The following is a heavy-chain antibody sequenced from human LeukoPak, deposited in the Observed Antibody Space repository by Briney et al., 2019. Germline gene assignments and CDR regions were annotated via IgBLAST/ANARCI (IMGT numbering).Heavy chain of an antibody. CDR1: GFMLSSNW. J-gene: IGHJ4*02. CDR2: IKEDGTET. V-gene: IGHV3-7*03. Sequence: GGSLRLSCAASGFMLSSNWMSWVRLAPGKGLEWVANIKEDGTETYYVDSVKGRFTISRDNAKNLLYLQMNSLRVEDTAVYYCAKEGRSLQTYWGQGTLDTVSS. CDR3: AKEGRSLQTY. D-gene: IGHD5-24*01.